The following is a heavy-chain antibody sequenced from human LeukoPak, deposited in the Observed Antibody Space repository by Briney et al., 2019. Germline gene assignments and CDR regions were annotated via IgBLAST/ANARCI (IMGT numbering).Heavy chain of an antibody. Sequence: ASETLSLTCTVSGGSISSGSYYWSWIRQPAGKGLEWIGRIYTSGSTNYNPSLKSRVTISVDTSKNQFSLKLSSATAADTAVYYCAREDERDAFDIWGQGTMVTASS. J-gene: IGHJ3*02. CDR1: GGSISSGSYY. CDR3: AREDERDAFDI. D-gene: IGHD1-1*01. CDR2: IYTSGST. V-gene: IGHV4-61*02.